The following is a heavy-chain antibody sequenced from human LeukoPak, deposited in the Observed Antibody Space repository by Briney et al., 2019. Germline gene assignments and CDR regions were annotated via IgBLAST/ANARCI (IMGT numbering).Heavy chain of an antibody. J-gene: IGHJ4*02. CDR3: ANFPLPVVAAYFDY. CDR2: IWYDGSNK. Sequence: PGGSLRLSCAASGFTFSSYGMHWVRQAPGKGLEWVAVIWYDGSNKYYADSVKGRFTISRDNSKNTLYLQMNSLRAEDTAVYYCANFPLPVVAAYFDYWGQGTLVTVSS. V-gene: IGHV3-33*06. CDR1: GFTFSSYG. D-gene: IGHD2-15*01.